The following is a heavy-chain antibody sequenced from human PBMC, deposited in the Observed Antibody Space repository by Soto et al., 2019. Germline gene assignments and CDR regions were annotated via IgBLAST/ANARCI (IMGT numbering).Heavy chain of an antibody. CDR1: GGSISSYY. D-gene: IGHD4-17*01. CDR3: ASRYGGTLDY. CDR2: IYYSGST. Sequence: QVQLQESGPGLVKPSETLSLTCTVSGGSISSYYWSWIRQPPGKGLEWIGYIYYSGSTNYNPSLTGXAXIXXATSKHQFSLKLSSVTAADTAVYYCASRYGGTLDYWGQGTLVTVSS. V-gene: IGHV4-59*08. J-gene: IGHJ4*02.